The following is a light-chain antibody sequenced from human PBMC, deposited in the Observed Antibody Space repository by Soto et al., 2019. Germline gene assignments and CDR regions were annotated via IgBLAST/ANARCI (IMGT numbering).Light chain of an antibody. Sequence: VVMTQSPATLSVSPGERVTLSCRASQSVRSNLAWYQQKPGQSPRLLIYGASTRATGIPDRFSGSGSGTDFTLTISRLEPEDFAVYYCQQHGGSPITFGQGTRLEIK. CDR3: QQHGGSPIT. V-gene: IGKV3-20*01. J-gene: IGKJ5*01. CDR2: GAS. CDR1: QSVRSN.